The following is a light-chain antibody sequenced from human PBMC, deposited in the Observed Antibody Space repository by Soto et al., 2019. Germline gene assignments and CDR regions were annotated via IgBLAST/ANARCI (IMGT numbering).Light chain of an antibody. V-gene: IGKV3D-15*01. CDR3: QQYNSYWT. Sequence: ILLTESPATLSSFPGDRVTLSCRASQYINTRLAWYQHRPGQAPRLLIYQTSIRAAGIPARLSGSGSGTEFTLPIRSLQPDDFATSYCQQYNSYWTFGQGTKVDIK. CDR2: QTS. J-gene: IGKJ1*01. CDR1: QYINTR.